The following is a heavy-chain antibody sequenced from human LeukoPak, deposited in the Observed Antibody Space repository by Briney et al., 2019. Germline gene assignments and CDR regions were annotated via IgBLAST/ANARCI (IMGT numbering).Heavy chain of an antibody. Sequence: PSXTLSLTCTVSGDSISSDIYSWGWIRQPPGKGLEWIETIYYGGSTYYNPSLKSRVTISVDTSKNQFSLNLSSVTAADTAVYYCARLYSGSYYERDYWGQGTLVTVSS. CDR3: ARLYSGSYYERDY. V-gene: IGHV4-39*01. CDR2: IYYGGST. D-gene: IGHD1-26*01. CDR1: GDSISSDIYS. J-gene: IGHJ4*02.